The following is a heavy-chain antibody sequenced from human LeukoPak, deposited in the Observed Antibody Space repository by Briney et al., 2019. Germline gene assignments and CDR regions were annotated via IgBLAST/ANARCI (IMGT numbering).Heavy chain of an antibody. D-gene: IGHD6-13*01. J-gene: IGHJ4*02. CDR1: GYTFTSYG. CDR2: ISAYNGNT. V-gene: IGHV1-18*01. CDR3: ARSLRLYSSSWHFDY. Sequence: ASVKVSCKASGYTFTSYGISWVRQAPGQGLEWMGWISAYNGNTNYAQKLQGRVTMTTDTSTSTAYMELSSLRSEDTAVYYCARSLRLYSSSWHFDYWGQGTLVTVSS.